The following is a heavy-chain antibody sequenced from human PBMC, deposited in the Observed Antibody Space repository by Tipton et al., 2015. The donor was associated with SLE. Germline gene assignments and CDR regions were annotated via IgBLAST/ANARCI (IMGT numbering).Heavy chain of an antibody. CDR3: ARGGRIEVVKGWCLDL. Sequence: TLSLTCSVSGDSISSSSNYWGWIRQPPGKGLEWIGRIHTHGSTNHIPSLNCRATMSADTSKNRFSLTWNSVTAADTAVYYCARGGRIEVVKGWCLDLWGRVTLVTI. CDR1: GDSISSSSNY. D-gene: IGHD3-22*01. J-gene: IGHJ2*01. CDR2: IHTHGST. V-gene: IGHV4-39*07.